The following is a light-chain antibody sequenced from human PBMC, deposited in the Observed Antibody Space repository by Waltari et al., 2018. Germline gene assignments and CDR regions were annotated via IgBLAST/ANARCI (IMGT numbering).Light chain of an antibody. CDR3: LLYSGGAHL. CDR2: ATS. CDR1: TGAVPSGNY. V-gene: IGLV7-43*01. J-gene: IGLJ2*01. Sequence: QTVVTQEPSLTVSPGGTVNITCASSTGAVPSGNYRNWVQTKPGQEPRALIYATSNKYSWTPARFSGSLLGDKAALTLSGVQPEDGADYYCLLYSGGAHLFGGGTKLTVL.